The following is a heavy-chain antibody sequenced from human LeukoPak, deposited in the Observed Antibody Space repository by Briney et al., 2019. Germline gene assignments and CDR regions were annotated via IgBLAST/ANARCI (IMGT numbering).Heavy chain of an antibody. J-gene: IGHJ3*02. CDR1: GFTFSSYA. V-gene: IGHV3-30-3*01. CDR2: ISYDGSNK. CDR3: AKDHYVSGRYDAFDI. Sequence: PGRSLRLSCAASGFTFSSYAMHWVRQAPGKGLEWVAVISYDGSNKYYADSVKGRFTISRDNSKNTLYLQMNSLRAEDTAVYYCAKDHYVSGRYDAFDIWGQGTMVTVSS. D-gene: IGHD3-10*01.